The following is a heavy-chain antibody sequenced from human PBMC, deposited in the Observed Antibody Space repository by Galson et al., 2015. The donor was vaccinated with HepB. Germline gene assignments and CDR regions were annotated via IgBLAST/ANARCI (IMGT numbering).Heavy chain of an antibody. Sequence: SVKVSCKASGYAFTSYYMHWVRQAPGQGLEWMGIINPSGGSTSYAQKFQGRVTMTRDTSTSTVYMELSSLRSEDTAVYYCATPEGGHYDSSGYYYWGQGTLVTVSS. J-gene: IGHJ4*02. CDR2: INPSGGST. CDR3: ATPEGGHYDSSGYYY. D-gene: IGHD3-22*01. V-gene: IGHV1-46*03. CDR1: GYAFTSYY.